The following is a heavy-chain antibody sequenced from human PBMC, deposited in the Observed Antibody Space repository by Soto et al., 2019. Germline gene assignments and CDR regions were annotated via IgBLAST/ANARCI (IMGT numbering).Heavy chain of an antibody. D-gene: IGHD2-8*01. V-gene: IGHV3-23*01. J-gene: IGHJ4*02. CDR2: IRYDLDGQ. CDR1: GFTLKNYM. CDR3: AVLGCCTRTTCI. Sequence: EVQLLESGGGLVQPGGSLRLSCEASGFTLKNYMMTWVRQAPGKGLGWVSSIRYDLDGQEHADSVKGRFTISRDTSKNMLYLQMNDLRPDDTAVYYCAVLGCCTRTTCIWGQGTLVTVSS.